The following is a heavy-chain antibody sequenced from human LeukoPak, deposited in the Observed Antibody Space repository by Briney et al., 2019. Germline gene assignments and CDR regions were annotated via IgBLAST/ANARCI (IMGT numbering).Heavy chain of an antibody. V-gene: IGHV3-30*03. J-gene: IGHJ6*03. Sequence: GGSLRLSCAASGFTFSSYGMQWVRQAPGKGLEWVAVISYEGSTSYYADSVKGRFTISRDNSENTLYLQMNSLRGEDTAVYYCARDGYSGSYYRLYYFFMDVWGKGTTVTVSS. CDR2: ISYEGSTS. CDR3: ARDGYSGSYYRLYYFFMDV. CDR1: GFTFSSYG. D-gene: IGHD1-26*01.